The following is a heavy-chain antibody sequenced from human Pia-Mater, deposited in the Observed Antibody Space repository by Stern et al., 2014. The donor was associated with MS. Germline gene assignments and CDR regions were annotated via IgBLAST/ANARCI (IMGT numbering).Heavy chain of an antibody. Sequence: EVHLVESGGGLVQPGGSLRLSCAASGFTFSSYSMNWVRQAPGKGLEWVSYISSSSSTIYYADSVKGRFTISRDNAKNSLYLQMNSLRDEDTAVYYCARDRRYYDSSGXXXXFDPWGQXTXVTVSS. V-gene: IGHV3-48*02. CDR2: ISSSSSTI. CDR3: ARDRRYYDSSGXXXXFDP. CDR1: GFTFSSYS. J-gene: IGHJ5*02. D-gene: IGHD3-22*01.